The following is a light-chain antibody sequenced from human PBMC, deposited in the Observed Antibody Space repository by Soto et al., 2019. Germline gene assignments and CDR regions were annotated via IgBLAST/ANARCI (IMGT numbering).Light chain of an antibody. J-gene: IGKJ1*01. V-gene: IGKV1-5*01. Sequence: DIQMTQSPSTLSASVGDRVTITCRASQSIERWLAWYQQKAGKAPKLLIYDASSLESGVPSRFSGSGSGTEFTLTISSLQPDDSATYYCQQSNTYWTFGQGTKV. CDR1: QSIERW. CDR3: QQSNTYWT. CDR2: DAS.